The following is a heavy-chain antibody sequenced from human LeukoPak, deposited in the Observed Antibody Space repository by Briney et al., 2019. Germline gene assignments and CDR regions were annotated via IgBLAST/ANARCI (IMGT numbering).Heavy chain of an antibody. Sequence: PGGSLRLSCGVSGLSFKSYSINWVRQAPGKGLEWVASILGSGSEMFYADSVKGRFIISRDNSKNSLYLQMNSLRVEDTAVYFCAKVQSDIVGALFFSFDVWGQGTTVTVSS. CDR3: AKVQSDIVGALFFSFDV. CDR1: GLSFKSYS. V-gene: IGHV3-21*06. CDR2: ILGSGSEM. J-gene: IGHJ3*01. D-gene: IGHD1-26*01.